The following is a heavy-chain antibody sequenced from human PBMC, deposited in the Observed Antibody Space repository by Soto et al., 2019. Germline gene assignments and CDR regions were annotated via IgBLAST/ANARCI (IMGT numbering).Heavy chain of an antibody. D-gene: IGHD6-13*01. CDR2: INPNSGTT. CDR3: ARAGIAAAGSGEYGMDV. Sequence: GASVKVSCKXSGSTFTGHYIHWVRQAPGQGLEWMGWINPNSGTTKYAQKFQGRVTLTRETSITTAYMELNSLKSDDTAVYYCARAGIAAAGSGEYGMDVWGQGTTVTVSS. V-gene: IGHV1-2*02. CDR1: GSTFTGHY. J-gene: IGHJ6*02.